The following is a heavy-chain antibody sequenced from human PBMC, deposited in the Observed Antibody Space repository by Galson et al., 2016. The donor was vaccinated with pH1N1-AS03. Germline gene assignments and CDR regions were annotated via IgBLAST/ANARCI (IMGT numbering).Heavy chain of an antibody. CDR3: ARGRGSYGMDV. V-gene: IGHV1-3*01. CDR1: GYTFISYV. Sequence: SVKVSCKASGYTFISYVMHWVRQAPGQRLEWMGWINAGNGNTTYSQSFQGRVTIIRDTSASKAYMELSSLRSEDTAVYYCARGRGSYGMDVWGQGTTVTVSS. CDR2: INAGNGNT. D-gene: IGHD1-26*01. J-gene: IGHJ6*02.